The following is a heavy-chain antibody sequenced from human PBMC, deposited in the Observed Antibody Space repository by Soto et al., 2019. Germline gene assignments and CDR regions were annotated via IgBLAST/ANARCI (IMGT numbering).Heavy chain of an antibody. Sequence: QVQLQESGPGLVKPSQTLSLTCTVSGASISSGGYYWGWIRQHPGKGLEWIGVVYYIGTSYYNPSPDSPITLSVDTSKNHFSLNLTSVTAADTAVYYCARVLRDVLSDRYYWYFDLWGRGTLVTVSS. J-gene: IGHJ2*01. CDR2: VYYIGTS. CDR1: GASISSGGYY. CDR3: ARVLRDVLSDRYYWYFDL. D-gene: IGHD3-16*02. V-gene: IGHV4-31*01.